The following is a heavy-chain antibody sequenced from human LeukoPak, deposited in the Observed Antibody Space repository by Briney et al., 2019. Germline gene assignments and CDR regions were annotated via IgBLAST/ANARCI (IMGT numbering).Heavy chain of an antibody. CDR1: GFTFSSYA. J-gene: IGHJ5*02. D-gene: IGHD3-10*01. V-gene: IGHV3-23*01. Sequence: GGSLRLSCAASGFTFSSYAMSWVRQAPGKGLEWVSAISGSGGSTYYADSVKGRFTISRDNSKNTLYLQMNSLRAEDTAVYYCAKLVMVRGNLPLDPWGQGTLVTVSS. CDR3: AKLVMVRGNLPLDP. CDR2: ISGSGGST.